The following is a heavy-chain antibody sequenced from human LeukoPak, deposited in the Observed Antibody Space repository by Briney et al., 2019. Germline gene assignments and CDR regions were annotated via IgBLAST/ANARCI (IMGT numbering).Heavy chain of an antibody. CDR3: TTFDM. CDR2: ISSDGSKK. Sequence: PGGSLRLSCAASGFTFTNYGIHWVRLAPGKGLEWVAVISSDGSKKHYADSVKGRFTISRDDSKNTLYLQMISLRVDDTALYFCTTFDMWGQGTMVTVSS. V-gene: IGHV3-30*03. CDR1: GFTFTNYG. J-gene: IGHJ3*02.